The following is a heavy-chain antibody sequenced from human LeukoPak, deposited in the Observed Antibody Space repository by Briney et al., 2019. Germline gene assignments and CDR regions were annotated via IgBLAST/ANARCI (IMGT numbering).Heavy chain of an antibody. D-gene: IGHD3-9*01. CDR2: IYHSGST. J-gene: IGHJ5*02. CDR1: GGSISRYY. CDR3: ARHSQYYDILTGYGYWLDP. Sequence: PSETLSLTCTVAGGSISRYYWSWIRQPPGKGLEWIGYIYHSGSTNYNPSLKSRVTISVDTSKNQFSLKLSSVTAADTAVYYCARHSQYYDILTGYGYWLDPWGQGTLVTVSS. V-gene: IGHV4-59*08.